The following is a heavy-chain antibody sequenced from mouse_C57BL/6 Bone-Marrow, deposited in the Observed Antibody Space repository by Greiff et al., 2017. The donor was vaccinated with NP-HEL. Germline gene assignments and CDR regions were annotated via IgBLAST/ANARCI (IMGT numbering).Heavy chain of an antibody. Sequence: EVKLVESGPELVKPGASVKIPCKASGYTFTDYNMDWVKQSHGKSLEWIGDINPNNGGTIYNQKFKGKATLTVDKSSSTAYMELRSLTSEDTAVYYCARGTTVVDYAMDYWGQGTSVTVSS. J-gene: IGHJ4*01. D-gene: IGHD1-1*01. V-gene: IGHV1-18*01. CDR1: GYTFTDYN. CDR2: INPNNGGT. CDR3: ARGTTVVDYAMDY.